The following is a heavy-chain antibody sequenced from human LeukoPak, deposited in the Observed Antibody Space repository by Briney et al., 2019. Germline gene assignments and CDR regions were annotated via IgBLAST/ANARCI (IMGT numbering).Heavy chain of an antibody. V-gene: IGHV4-39*01. D-gene: IGHD6-13*01. J-gene: IGHJ4*02. CDR2: IYYGGST. CDR1: GGPMSIWNYY. Sequence: SETLSLTCTVSGGPMSIWNYYWRWSRQPPGKGLRWLWTIYYGGSTHYNPSLKSRPTLSVDTANSQFSLKLSYVTAAGPAVHYFARQQPQTPYVGYWGEGTLVSVSS. CDR3: ARQQPQTPYVGY.